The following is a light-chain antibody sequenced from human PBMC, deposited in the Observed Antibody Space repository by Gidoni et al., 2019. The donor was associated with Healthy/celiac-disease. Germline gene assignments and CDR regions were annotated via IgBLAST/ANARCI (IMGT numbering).Light chain of an antibody. CDR2: AAS. CDR3: QQSYSTPYT. V-gene: IGKV1-39*01. J-gene: IGKJ2*01. CDR1: QSISSN. Sequence: DIQMTQSPSSLSASVGDRVTITCRVSQSISSNLNWYQQKPGKAPKLLIYAASSLQSGVPSRFSGSGSGTDFTLTIRRLQPEDFATYYCQQSYSTPYTFGQGTKLEIK.